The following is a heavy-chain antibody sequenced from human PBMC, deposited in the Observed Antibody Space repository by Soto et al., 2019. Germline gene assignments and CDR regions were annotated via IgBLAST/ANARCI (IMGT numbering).Heavy chain of an antibody. Sequence: QVQLQESGPGLVKPSETLSLTCTVSGGSISSYYWSWIRQPPGKGLEWIGYIYYSGSTNYNPSLKSRVTISVDTSKNQFSLKLSSVTAADTAVYYCARDSCSGGSCYPSWFDPWGQGTLVTVSS. CDR1: GGSISSYY. CDR3: ARDSCSGGSCYPSWFDP. V-gene: IGHV4-59*01. CDR2: IYYSGST. J-gene: IGHJ5*02. D-gene: IGHD2-15*01.